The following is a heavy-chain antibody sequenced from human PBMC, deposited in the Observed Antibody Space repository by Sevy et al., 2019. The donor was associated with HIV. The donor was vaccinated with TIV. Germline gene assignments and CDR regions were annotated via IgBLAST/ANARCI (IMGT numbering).Heavy chain of an antibody. CDR2: TNPNSGGT. CDR3: ASGYYYDSSGYLYYYYYGMDV. Sequence: ASVKVSCKASGYTFTGYYMHWVRQAPGQGLEWMGWTNPNSGGTNYAQKFQGRVTMTRDTSISTANMELSRLRSDDTAVYYCASGYYYDSSGYLYYYYYGMDVWGQGTTVTVSS. CDR1: GYTFTGYY. V-gene: IGHV1-2*02. J-gene: IGHJ6*02. D-gene: IGHD3-22*01.